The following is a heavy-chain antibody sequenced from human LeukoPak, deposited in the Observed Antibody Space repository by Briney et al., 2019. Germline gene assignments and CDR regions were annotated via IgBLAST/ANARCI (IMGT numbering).Heavy chain of an antibody. D-gene: IGHD4/OR15-4a*01. CDR2: IYSDNT. CDR1: GFTVSSNS. V-gene: IGHV3-53*01. CDR3: ARRAGAYSHPYDY. Sequence: GGSLRLSCTVSGFTVSSNSMSWVRQAPGKGLEWVSFIYSDNTHYSDSVKGRFTISRDNSKNTLYLQMNSLRAEDTAVYYCARRAGAYSHPYDYWGQGTLVTVSS. J-gene: IGHJ4*02.